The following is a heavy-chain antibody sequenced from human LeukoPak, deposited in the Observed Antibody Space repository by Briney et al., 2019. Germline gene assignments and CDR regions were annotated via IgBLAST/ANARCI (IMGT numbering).Heavy chain of an antibody. D-gene: IGHD4/OR15-4a*01. CDR2: IYSDNT. CDR1: GFTVSSNS. V-gene: IGHV3-53*01. CDR3: ARRAGAYSHPYDY. Sequence: GGSLRLSCTVSGFTVSSNSMSWVRQAPGKGLEWVSFIYSDNTHYSDSVKGRFTISRDNSKNTLYLQMNSLRAEDTAVYYCARRAGAYSHPYDYWGQGTLVTVSS. J-gene: IGHJ4*02.